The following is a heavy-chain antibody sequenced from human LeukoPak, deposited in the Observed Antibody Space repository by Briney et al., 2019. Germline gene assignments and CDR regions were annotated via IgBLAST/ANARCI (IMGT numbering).Heavy chain of an antibody. D-gene: IGHD4/OR15-4a*01. CDR2: IYSDNT. CDR1: GFTVSSNS. V-gene: IGHV3-53*01. CDR3: ARRAGAYSHPYDY. Sequence: GGSLRLSCTVSGFTVSSNSMSWVRQAPGKGLEWVSFIYSDNTHYSDSVKGRFTISRDNSKNTLYLQMNSLRAEDTAVYYCARRAGAYSHPYDYWGQGTLVTVSS. J-gene: IGHJ4*02.